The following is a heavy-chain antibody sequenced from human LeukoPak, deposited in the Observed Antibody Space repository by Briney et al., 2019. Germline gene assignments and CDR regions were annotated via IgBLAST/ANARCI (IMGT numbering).Heavy chain of an antibody. D-gene: IGHD6-6*01. J-gene: IGHJ4*02. Sequence: GGSLRLSCAASGFTVSSNYMSWVRQAPGKGLEWVSVIYSGGSTYYADSVKGRFTISRDNSENTLYLQMNSLRAEDTAVYYCARDVYSSSSLSEYWGQGTLVTVSS. CDR1: GFTVSSNY. CDR2: IYSGGST. V-gene: IGHV3-66*02. CDR3: ARDVYSSSSLSEY.